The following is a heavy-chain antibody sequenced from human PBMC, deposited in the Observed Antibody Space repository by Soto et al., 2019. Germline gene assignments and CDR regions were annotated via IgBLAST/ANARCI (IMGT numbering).Heavy chain of an antibody. D-gene: IGHD6-13*01. J-gene: IGHJ5*02. CDR2: INPNSGGT. V-gene: IGHV1-2*02. CDR3: ARDGRIAAAGGTNWFDP. Sequence: QVQLVQSGAEVKKPGASVKVSCKASGYTFTGYYMHWVRQAPGQGLEWMGCINPNSGGTNYAQKFQGRVTMTRDTSISTAYMELSRLRSDDTAVYYCARDGRIAAAGGTNWFDPWGQGTLVTVSS. CDR1: GYTFTGYY.